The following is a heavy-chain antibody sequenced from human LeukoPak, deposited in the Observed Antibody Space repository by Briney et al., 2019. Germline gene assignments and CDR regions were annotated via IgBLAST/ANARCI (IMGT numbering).Heavy chain of an antibody. V-gene: IGHV1-8*01. CDR3: ARTDYTGFVPDY. Sequence: GASVKVSCKASGYTFTRHDVNWMRQAPGQGLEWMAWKNPSSGNTGFSQKFRGRVTMTRDTSINTAYMELTGLTSEDTAVYYCARTDYTGFVPDYWGQGTLVIVSS. D-gene: IGHD2-2*02. J-gene: IGHJ4*02. CDR2: KNPSSGNT. CDR1: GYTFTRHD.